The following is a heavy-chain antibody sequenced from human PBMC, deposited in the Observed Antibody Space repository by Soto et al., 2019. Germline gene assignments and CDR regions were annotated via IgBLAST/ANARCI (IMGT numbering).Heavy chain of an antibody. CDR1: SGSISSTIYS. J-gene: IGHJ5*02. CDR2: IFYSGST. V-gene: IGHV4-39*01. D-gene: IGHD2-15*01. Sequence: QLQLQESGPGLVKPSETLSLTCTVSSGSISSTIYSWDWILQPPGKGLEWIGSIFYSGSTYYNPSLQSRVTISVDTSKNQFSLPLTSVTAADTAVYYCARQCRGVTCHWFVPWGQGTLVTVSS. CDR3: ARQCRGVTCHWFVP.